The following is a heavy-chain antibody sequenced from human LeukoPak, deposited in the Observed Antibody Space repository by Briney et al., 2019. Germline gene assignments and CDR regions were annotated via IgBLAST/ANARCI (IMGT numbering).Heavy chain of an antibody. D-gene: IGHD5-18*01. CDR1: GSIFTSYW. CDR2: IYTGDSDT. Sequence: GASLQISCKGSGSIFTSYWIGWVRQLPGEGLEWIGIIYTGDSDTRYRPSFQGQVTISADKSISTPYLQWSSLKASDTAMYYCARPRYSYAMYYFDYWGQGTLVTVSS. V-gene: IGHV5-51*01. J-gene: IGHJ4*02. CDR3: ARPRYSYAMYYFDY.